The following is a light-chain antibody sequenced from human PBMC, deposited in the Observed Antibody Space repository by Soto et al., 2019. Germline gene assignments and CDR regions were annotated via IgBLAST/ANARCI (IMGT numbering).Light chain of an antibody. Sequence: EIVMTQSPATLSVSPWASATLSCRASQSVSSRLAWYQQKPGQSPRLLVYGASTRATGIPARFSGSGSGTEFTLTISSLQSEDFGVYYCHQYNNLWTFGQGTKVDIK. J-gene: IGKJ1*01. CDR1: QSVSSR. CDR2: GAS. CDR3: HQYNNLWT. V-gene: IGKV3-15*01.